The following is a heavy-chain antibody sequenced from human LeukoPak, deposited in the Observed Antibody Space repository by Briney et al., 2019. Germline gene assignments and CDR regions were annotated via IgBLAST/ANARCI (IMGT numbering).Heavy chain of an antibody. CDR1: GDSTSNFY. J-gene: IGHJ4*02. V-gene: IGHV4-59*12. CDR3: ARSLRFSTCDY. CDR2: IHYSGSS. D-gene: IGHD3-3*01. Sequence: SETLSLTCTVSGDSTSNFYWNWIRQSPGKGLEWIGNIHYSGSSVYNPSPKSRGTISIDTSRRQFFLKLNSVTAADTAVYYCARSLRFSTCDYWGQGTLVTVSS.